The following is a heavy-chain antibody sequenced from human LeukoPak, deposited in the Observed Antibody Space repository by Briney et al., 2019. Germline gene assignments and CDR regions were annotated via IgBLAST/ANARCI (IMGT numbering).Heavy chain of an antibody. J-gene: IGHJ6*03. V-gene: IGHV3-20*04. CDR2: INWNGGST. Sequence: GGSLRLSCAASGFTFDDYGMDWVRQAPGKGLEWVSGINWNGGSTGYADSVKGRFTISRDNAKNSLYLQMNSLRAEDTAVYYCARESFTILADYYYYMDVWGKGTTVTISS. CDR3: ARESFTILADYYYYMDV. D-gene: IGHD3-9*01. CDR1: GFTFDDYG.